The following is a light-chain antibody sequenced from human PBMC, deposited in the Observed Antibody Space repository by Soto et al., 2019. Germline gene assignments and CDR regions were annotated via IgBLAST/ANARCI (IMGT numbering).Light chain of an antibody. CDR2: DVS. Sequence: IVLTQSPATLSLSPGERATLSCRASQNISSYLIWYQQKPGQAPRLLMYDVSNRATGIPARFSGSGSGTDFTLAISSLEPEDLAVYYCQQRSNWPRTFGQGTKVEIK. J-gene: IGKJ1*01. CDR3: QQRSNWPRT. CDR1: QNISSY. V-gene: IGKV3-11*01.